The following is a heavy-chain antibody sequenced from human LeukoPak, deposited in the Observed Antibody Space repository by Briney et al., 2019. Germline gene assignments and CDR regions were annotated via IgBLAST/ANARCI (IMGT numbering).Heavy chain of an antibody. J-gene: IGHJ5*02. CDR2: IYYSGST. CDR1: GGSISSYY. CDR3: ARTNGNVDTATDWFDP. D-gene: IGHD5-18*01. V-gene: IGHV4-59*01. Sequence: SETLSLTCTVSGGSISSYYWSWIRQPPRKGLEWIGYIYYSGSTNYNPSLKSRVTISVDTSKNQFSLKLSSVTAADTAVYYCARTNGNVDTATDWFDPWGQGTLVTVSS.